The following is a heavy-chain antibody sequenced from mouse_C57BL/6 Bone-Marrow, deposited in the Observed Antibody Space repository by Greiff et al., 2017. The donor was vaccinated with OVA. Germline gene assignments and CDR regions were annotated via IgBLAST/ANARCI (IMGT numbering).Heavy chain of an antibody. CDR2: ISNGGGST. CDR3: ARRDYYGSSFFFAY. V-gene: IGHV5-12*01. Sequence: EVKLVESGGGLVQPGGSLKLSCAASGFTFSDYYMYWVRQTPEKRLEWVAYISNGGGSTYYPDTVKGRFTISRDNAKNTLYLQMSRRNSEDTAMYYCARRDYYGSSFFFAYWGQGTLVTVSA. J-gene: IGHJ3*01. D-gene: IGHD1-1*01. CDR1: GFTFSDYY.